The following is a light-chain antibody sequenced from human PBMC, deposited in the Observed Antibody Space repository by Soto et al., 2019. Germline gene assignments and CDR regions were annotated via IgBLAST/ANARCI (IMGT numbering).Light chain of an antibody. V-gene: IGKV3-11*01. CDR3: QQRSNWPLT. J-gene: IGKJ5*01. CDR2: DAS. CDR1: QSVSSY. Sequence: EIVLTQSPATLSLSPGERATLSCRASQSVSSYFAWYQQKPGQAPRLLIYDASNRATGIPARFSGSGSGTDFTLTISSLEPEAFAIYYCQQRSNWPLTFGQGTRLEIK.